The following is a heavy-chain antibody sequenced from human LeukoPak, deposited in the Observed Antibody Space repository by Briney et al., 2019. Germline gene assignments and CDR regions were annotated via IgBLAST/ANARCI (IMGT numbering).Heavy chain of an antibody. J-gene: IGHJ4*02. V-gene: IGHV3-23*01. Sequence: GGSLRLSCAASGFTFSSYAMSWVRQAPGKGLEWASTLSGRGGNTYYADSVKGRVTISRDNSKNTLYLQMNSLRAEDTAVYHCAKGSYYYDSADYFDYWGQGTLVTVSS. D-gene: IGHD3-22*01. CDR2: LSGRGGNT. CDR3: AKGSYYYDSADYFDY. CDR1: GFTFSSYA.